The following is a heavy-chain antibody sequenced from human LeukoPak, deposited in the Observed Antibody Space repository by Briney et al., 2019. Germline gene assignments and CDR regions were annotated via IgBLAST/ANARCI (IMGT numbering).Heavy chain of an antibody. D-gene: IGHD3-9*01. CDR1: GGSISSYY. CDR2: IYYSGST. Sequence: SETLSLTCTVSGGSISSYYWSWIRQPPGKGLEWIGYIYYSGSTNYNPSLKSRVTISVDTSKNQFSLKLSSVTAADTAVYYCAREYYDILTGYSPDAFDIWGQGTVVTVSS. J-gene: IGHJ3*02. CDR3: AREYYDILTGYSPDAFDI. V-gene: IGHV4-59*01.